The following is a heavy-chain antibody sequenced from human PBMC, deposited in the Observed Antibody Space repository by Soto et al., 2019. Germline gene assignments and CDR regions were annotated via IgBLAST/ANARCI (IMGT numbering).Heavy chain of an antibody. Sequence: PGGSLRLSCAASGFIFSDYYMSWIRQAPGKGLEWLAYISRDGNAIFYADSVNGRFTISRDNAKNSLFLQMDDLRAEDTAMYYCARDRQPSSYIGLDVWGQGTTVTVPS. CDR3: ARDRQPSSYIGLDV. V-gene: IGHV3-11*01. J-gene: IGHJ6*02. CDR2: ISRDGNAI. CDR1: GFIFSDYY. D-gene: IGHD4-4*01.